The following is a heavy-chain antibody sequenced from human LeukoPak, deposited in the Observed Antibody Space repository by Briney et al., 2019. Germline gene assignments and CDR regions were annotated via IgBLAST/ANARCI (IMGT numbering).Heavy chain of an antibody. CDR1: GFTFNNAW. J-gene: IGHJ4*02. Sequence: GGSLRLSCAASGFTFNNAWMSWVRQAPGKGLEWVGRIKSKTAGGTTDYAAPVKGRFTISRDDSKNTLYLRMNGLKTEDTAVYYCTTLWYYYENTDYWGQGTLVTVSS. V-gene: IGHV3-15*01. CDR3: TTLWYYYENTDY. CDR2: IKSKTAGGTT. D-gene: IGHD3-22*01.